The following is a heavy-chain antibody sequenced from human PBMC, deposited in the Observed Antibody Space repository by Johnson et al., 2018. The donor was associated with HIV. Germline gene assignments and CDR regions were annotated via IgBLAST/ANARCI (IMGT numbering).Heavy chain of an antibody. Sequence: QVQLVESGGGVVQPGRSLRLSCAASGFTFSAYGMHWVRQAPGQGLEWVAVISYYGSYKYYADSVTGRFTISRDDSKNTLYLQMTSLRQDDTAVYSCYCTDHLGAGSESKGTFDAWGQGTMVTVSS. CDR2: ISYYGSYK. CDR1: GFTFSAYG. CDR3: YCTDHLGAGSESKGTFDA. V-gene: IGHV3-30*03. D-gene: IGHD3-10*01. J-gene: IGHJ3*01.